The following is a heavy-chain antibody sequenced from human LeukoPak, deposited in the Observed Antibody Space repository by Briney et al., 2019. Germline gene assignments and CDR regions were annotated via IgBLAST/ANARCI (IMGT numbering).Heavy chain of an antibody. D-gene: IGHD6-19*01. CDR2: IESDGSGT. J-gene: IGHJ4*02. Sequence: GGSLRLSCAASGFTFSSYWMHWVRQGPGKGLVWVSRIESDGSGTTYADSVKGRFTISRDNAKNTLYLQMNSLRAEDTAVYYCAREESIAVAGQYYFDYWGQGTLVTVSS. V-gene: IGHV3-74*01. CDR1: GFTFSSYW. CDR3: AREESIAVAGQYYFDY.